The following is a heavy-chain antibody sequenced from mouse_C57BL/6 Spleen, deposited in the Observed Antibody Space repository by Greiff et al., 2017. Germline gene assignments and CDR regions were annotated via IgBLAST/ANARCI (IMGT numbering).Heavy chain of an antibody. D-gene: IGHD2-3*01. CDR2: IYPGSGNT. J-gene: IGHJ3*01. CDR1: GYTFTDYY. Sequence: QVQLKQSGAELVRPGASVKLSCKASGYTFTDYYINWVKQRPGQGLEWIARIYPGSGNTYYNEKFKGKATLTAEKSSSTAYMQLSSLTSEDSAFYFCAGGSGYYCGFAYWGQGTLVTVSA. CDR3: AGGSGYYCGFAY. V-gene: IGHV1-76*01.